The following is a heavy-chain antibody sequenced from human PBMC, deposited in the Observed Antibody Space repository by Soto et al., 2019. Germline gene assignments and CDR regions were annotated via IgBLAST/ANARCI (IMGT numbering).Heavy chain of an antibody. J-gene: IGHJ4*02. CDR2: IDHSSSYT. CDR3: ARRYCSTTNCYAFDS. V-gene: IGHV3-21*02. Sequence: EVQLVESGGGLVKPGGSLRLSCAASGFTFSTYSMNWVRQAPGRGLEWVSSIDHSSSYTYYADSVKGRFTISRDNAKNSLFLQMNSLRDEDMAVYYCARRYCSTTNCYAFDSWGQGPLVTVSS. CDR1: GFTFSTYS. D-gene: IGHD2-2*01.